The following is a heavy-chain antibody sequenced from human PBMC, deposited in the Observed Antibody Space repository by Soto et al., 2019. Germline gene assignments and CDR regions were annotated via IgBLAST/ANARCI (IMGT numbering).Heavy chain of an antibody. V-gene: IGHV4-34*01. J-gene: IGHJ6*02. Sequence: SETLSPTCTVYGGSFSGYYWSWIRQPPGKGLEWIGEINHSGSTNYNPSLKSRVTISVDTSTNQFSLKLSSVTAADTVVYYCARGVIAARSYGMDVWGQGTTVTVSS. CDR3: ARGVIAARSYGMDV. D-gene: IGHD6-6*01. CDR2: INHSGST. CDR1: GGSFSGYY.